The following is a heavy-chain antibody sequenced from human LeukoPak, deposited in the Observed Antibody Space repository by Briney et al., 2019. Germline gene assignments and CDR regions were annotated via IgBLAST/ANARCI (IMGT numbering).Heavy chain of an antibody. CDR1: GFTFSDYY. Sequence: GGSLRLSCAASGFTFSDYYMSWIRQAPGKGLEWVSYISSSGNTIYYADSVKGRFAISRDNAKNSLYLQMSSLRAEDTALYYCARLGGSGWYLDYWGQGTLVTVSS. CDR3: ARLGGSGWYLDY. J-gene: IGHJ4*02. V-gene: IGHV3-11*04. D-gene: IGHD6-19*01. CDR2: ISSSGNTI.